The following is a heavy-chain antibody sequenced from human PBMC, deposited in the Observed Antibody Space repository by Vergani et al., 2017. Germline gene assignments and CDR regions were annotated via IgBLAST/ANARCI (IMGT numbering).Heavy chain of an antibody. CDR1: GFTFSSYG. V-gene: IGHV3-30*18. CDR2: ISYDGSNK. D-gene: IGHD2-21*01. CDR3: AKLCGGDCYSADY. J-gene: IGHJ4*02. Sequence: QVQLVESGGGVVQPGRSLRLSCAASGFTFSSYGMHWVRQAPGTGLEWVAVISYDGSNKYYADSVKGRFTISRDNSKNTLYLQMNSLRAEDTAVYYCAKLCGGDCYSADYWGQGTLVTVSS.